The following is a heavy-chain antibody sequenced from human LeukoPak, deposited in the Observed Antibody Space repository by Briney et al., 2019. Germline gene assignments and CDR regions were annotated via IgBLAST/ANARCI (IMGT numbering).Heavy chain of an antibody. V-gene: IGHV1-58*01. Sequence: GASVKVSCKASGFTFTSSAVQWVRQARGQRLEWIGWIAVGSGNTNYAQKFQERVTITRDMSTSTAYMELSSLRSEDTAVYYCAADPFVWTGFDIWGQGTMVTVSS. CDR3: AADPFVWTGFDI. D-gene: IGHD3-16*01. CDR1: GFTFTSSA. J-gene: IGHJ3*02. CDR2: IAVGSGNT.